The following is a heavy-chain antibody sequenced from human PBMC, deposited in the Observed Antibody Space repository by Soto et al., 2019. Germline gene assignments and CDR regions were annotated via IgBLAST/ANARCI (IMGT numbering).Heavy chain of an antibody. CDR3: VRSSSGRLGEVDY. CDR2: IFYTGST. D-gene: IGHD3-16*01. J-gene: IGHJ4*02. Sequence: SETLSLTCTVSGGSISSYYWSWIRQPPGKGLEWIGYIFYTGSTNNNPSLKSRVTISVDTSKNQFSLKLTSVTAADTAVYYCVRSSSGRLGEVDYWGQGTRVTVSS. V-gene: IGHV4-59*12. CDR1: GGSISSYY.